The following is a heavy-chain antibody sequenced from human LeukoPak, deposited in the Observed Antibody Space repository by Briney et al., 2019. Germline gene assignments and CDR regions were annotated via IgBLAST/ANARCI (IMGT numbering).Heavy chain of an antibody. D-gene: IGHD4-17*01. CDR3: AKDPNGDYIGAFDF. J-gene: IGHJ3*01. V-gene: IGHV3-7*03. Sequence: GGSLRLSCAGSGIALRDYWMSWVRQVPGKGLEWVANIKQDGSEKFYVDSVKGRFTISRDNAKNSMSLQINSLRPEDTAMYYCAKDPNGDYIGAFDFWGQGTMVTVSS. CDR1: GIALRDYW. CDR2: IKQDGSEK.